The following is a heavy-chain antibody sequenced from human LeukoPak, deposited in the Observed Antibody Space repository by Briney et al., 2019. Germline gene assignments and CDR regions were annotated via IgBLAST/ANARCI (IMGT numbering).Heavy chain of an antibody. V-gene: IGHV3-30-3*01. CDR1: GFTFNTYT. CDR3: ARDRGRYCSGGSCYRPMNY. CDR2: ISYDGSNK. J-gene: IGHJ4*02. Sequence: GGSLRLSCAASGFTFNTYTMNWVRQAPGKGLEWVAVISYDGSNKYYADSVKGRFTISRDNSKNTLYLQMNSLRAEDTAVYYCARDRGRYCSGGSCYRPMNYWGQGTLVTVSS. D-gene: IGHD2-15*01.